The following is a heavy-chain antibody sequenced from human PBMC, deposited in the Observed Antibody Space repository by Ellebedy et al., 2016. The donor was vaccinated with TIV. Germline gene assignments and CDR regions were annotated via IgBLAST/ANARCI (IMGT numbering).Heavy chain of an antibody. Sequence: ASVKVSXKASGGTFSSYAISWVRQAPGQGLEWMGGIIPIFGTANYAQKFQGRVTITADKSTSTAYMELSSLRSEDTAVYYCAYGRSTVTLSYYYYGMDVWGQGTTVTVS. V-gene: IGHV1-69*06. CDR1: GGTFSSYA. CDR2: IIPIFGTA. D-gene: IGHD4-17*01. CDR3: AYGRSTVTLSYYYYGMDV. J-gene: IGHJ6*02.